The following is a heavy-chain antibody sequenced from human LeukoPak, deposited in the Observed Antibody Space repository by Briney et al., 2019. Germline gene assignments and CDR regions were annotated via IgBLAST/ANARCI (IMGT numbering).Heavy chain of an antibody. CDR3: AELGITMIGGV. D-gene: IGHD3-10*02. Sequence: GGSLRLSCAASGFTFDDHGMNWVRQAPGKGLEWVSYISSSGSTIYYADSVKGRFTISRDNAKNSLYLQMNSLRAEDTAVYYCAELGITMIGGVWGKGTTVTISS. CDR2: ISSSGSTI. J-gene: IGHJ6*04. CDR1: GFTFDDHG. V-gene: IGHV3-48*03.